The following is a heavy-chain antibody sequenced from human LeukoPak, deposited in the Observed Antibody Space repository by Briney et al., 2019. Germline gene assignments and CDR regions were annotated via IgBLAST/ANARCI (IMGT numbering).Heavy chain of an antibody. CDR2: INHSGST. V-gene: IGHV4-34*01. J-gene: IGHJ4*02. Sequence: SETLSLTCAVYGGSFSGYYWSWIRQPPGKGLEWIGEINHSGSTNYNPSLKSRVTISVDTSKNQFSLKLSSVTAADTAVHYCARGSVVVPAAVDYWGQGTLVTVSS. D-gene: IGHD2-2*01. CDR3: ARGSVVVPAAVDY. CDR1: GGSFSGYY.